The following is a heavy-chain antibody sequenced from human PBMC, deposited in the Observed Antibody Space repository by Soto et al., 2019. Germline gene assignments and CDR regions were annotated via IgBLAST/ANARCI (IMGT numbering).Heavy chain of an antibody. Sequence: GASVKVSCKASGYTLTSYGISWVRQAPGQGLEWMGWISAYNGNTNYAQKLQGRVTMTTDTSTSTAYMELRSLRSDDTAVYYCARDLLARVVGSYFDYWGQGTLVTVSS. D-gene: IGHD2-2*01. CDR3: ARDLLARVVGSYFDY. J-gene: IGHJ4*02. CDR1: GYTLTSYG. V-gene: IGHV1-18*01. CDR2: ISAYNGNT.